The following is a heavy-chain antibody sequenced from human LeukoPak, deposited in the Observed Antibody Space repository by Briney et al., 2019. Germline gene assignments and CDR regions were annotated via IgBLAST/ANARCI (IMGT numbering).Heavy chain of an antibody. CDR1: GYSISSGYY. CDR2: IYHSGST. CDR3: ARVGGGSGPYYFDY. D-gene: IGHD6-19*01. Sequence: SETLSLTCAVSGYSISSGYYWGWIRQPPGKGLEWIGSIYHSGSTYYNPSLKSRVTISIDTSKKQFSLKLSSVSAADTAVYYCARVGGGSGPYYFDYWGQGTLVTVSS. V-gene: IGHV4-38-2*01. J-gene: IGHJ4*02.